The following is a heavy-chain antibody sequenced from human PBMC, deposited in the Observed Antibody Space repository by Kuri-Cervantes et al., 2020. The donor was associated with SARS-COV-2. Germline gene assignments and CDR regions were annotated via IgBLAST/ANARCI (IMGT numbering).Heavy chain of an antibody. D-gene: IGHD3-3*01. Sequence: ESLKISCAASGFNFSRTDMRWIRQPPGKGLEWIGSIYYSGSTYYNPSLKSRVTISVDTSKNQFSLKLSSVTAADTAVYYCARQTMSSITIFGVVITRNWFDPWGQGTLVTVSS. J-gene: IGHJ5*02. CDR3: ARQTMSSITIFGVVITRNWFDP. V-gene: IGHV4-39*01. CDR1: GFNFSRTD. CDR2: IYYSGST.